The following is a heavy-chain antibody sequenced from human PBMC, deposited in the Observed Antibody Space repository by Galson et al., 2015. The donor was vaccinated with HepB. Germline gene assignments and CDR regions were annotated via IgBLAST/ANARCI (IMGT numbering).Heavy chain of an antibody. J-gene: IGHJ6*03. D-gene: IGHD2-15*01. V-gene: IGHV3-15*07. Sequence: SLRLSCAASGFTFSNAWMNWVRQAPGKGLEWVGRIKSKTDGGTTDYAAPVKGRFTISRDDSKNTLYLQMNSLKTEDTAVYYCTTDLAYGYCSGGSCYPSRYYYYMDVWGKGTTVTVSS. CDR1: GFTFSNAW. CDR3: TTDLAYGYCSGGSCYPSRYYYYMDV. CDR2: IKSKTDGGTT.